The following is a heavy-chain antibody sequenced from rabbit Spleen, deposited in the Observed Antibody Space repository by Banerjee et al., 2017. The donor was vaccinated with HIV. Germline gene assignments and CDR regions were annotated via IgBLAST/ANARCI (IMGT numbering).Heavy chain of an antibody. CDR3: ARDAGTSFSTYGMDL. CDR2: IYAGSSGST. J-gene: IGHJ6*01. V-gene: IGHV1S45*01. Sequence: QEQLVESGGDLVKPEGSLTLTCTASGVSFSSGYDMCWVRQAPGKGLEWIACIYAGSSGSTYSATWAKGRFTLSKTSSTTVTLQMTSLTVADTATYFCARDAGTSFSTYGMDLWGPGTLVTVS. CDR1: GVSFSSGYD. D-gene: IGHD8-1*01.